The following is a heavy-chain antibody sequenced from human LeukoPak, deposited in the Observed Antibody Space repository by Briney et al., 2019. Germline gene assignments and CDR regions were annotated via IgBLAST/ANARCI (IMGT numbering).Heavy chain of an antibody. J-gene: IGHJ4*02. Sequence: ASVRVSCKASGYSFTGYYLHWVRQAPGQGLEWMGWINPNSGDTNYAQDFQGRVTMTRDTSISTAYMELSRLRSDDTAVYYCSRDDLRGFDYWGQGTLVTVSS. D-gene: IGHD1-26*01. CDR3: SRDDLRGFDY. V-gene: IGHV1-2*02. CDR2: INPNSGDT. CDR1: GYSFTGYY.